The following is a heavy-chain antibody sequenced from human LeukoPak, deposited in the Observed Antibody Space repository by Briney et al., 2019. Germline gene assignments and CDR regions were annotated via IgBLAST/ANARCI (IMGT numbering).Heavy chain of an antibody. J-gene: IGHJ6*02. CDR1: GGSNSSYY. CDR3: ARAGPHFYSTYGMDV. V-gene: IGHV4-59*01. Sequence: SETLSLTCTVSGGSNSSYYWSWIRQPPGKGLEWIGYIYYSGSTNYNPSLKSRVTISVDTSKNQFSLKLSSVTAADTAVYYCARAGPHFYSTYGMDVWGQGTTVTVSS. CDR2: IYYSGST. D-gene: IGHD6-13*01.